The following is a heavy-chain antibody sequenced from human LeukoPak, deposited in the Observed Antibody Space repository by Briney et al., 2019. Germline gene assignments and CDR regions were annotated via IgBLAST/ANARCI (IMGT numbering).Heavy chain of an antibody. CDR1: GGSISSYY. CDR2: IYTSGST. J-gene: IGHJ4*02. Sequence: KPSETLSLTCTVSGGSISSYYWSWIRQPPGKGLEWIGYIYTSGSTNYNPSLKSRVTISVDTSKNQFSLKLSSVTAADTAEYYCARHVRGGGSSPIDYWGQGTLVTVSS. D-gene: IGHD6-6*01. V-gene: IGHV4-4*09. CDR3: ARHVRGGGSSPIDY.